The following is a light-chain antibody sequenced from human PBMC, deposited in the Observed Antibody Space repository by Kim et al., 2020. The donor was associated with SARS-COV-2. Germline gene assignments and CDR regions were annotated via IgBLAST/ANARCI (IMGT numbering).Light chain of an antibody. Sequence: QLVLTQSPSASASLGASVKLTCTLSSGHSSSAIAWHQQHPEKGPRYLMKVNSDGGHSKGDGIPDRFSGSSSGAERYLTISSLQSEDEADYYCQTWGTGPVWVFGGGTQLAVL. CDR2: VNSDGGH. CDR3: QTWGTGPVWV. CDR1: SGHSSSA. V-gene: IGLV4-69*01. J-gene: IGLJ3*02.